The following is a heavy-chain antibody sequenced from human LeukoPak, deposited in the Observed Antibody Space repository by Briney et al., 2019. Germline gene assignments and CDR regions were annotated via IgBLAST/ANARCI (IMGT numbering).Heavy chain of an antibody. CDR2: ISAYNGNT. V-gene: IGHV1-18*01. Sequence: ASVKVSCKASGYTFTSYGISWVRQAPGQGLEWMGWISAYNGNTNYAQKLQGRVTMTTDTSTSTAYMELSSLRSEDTAVYYCARDVRYYGSGRQGYFQHWGQGTLVTVSS. D-gene: IGHD3-10*01. CDR1: GYTFTSYG. J-gene: IGHJ1*01. CDR3: ARDVRYYGSGRQGYFQH.